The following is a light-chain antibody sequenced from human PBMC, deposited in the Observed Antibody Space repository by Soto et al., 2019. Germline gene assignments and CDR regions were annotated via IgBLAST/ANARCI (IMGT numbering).Light chain of an antibody. V-gene: IGLV2-14*03. CDR1: SSDIGYIYNY. J-gene: IGLJ3*02. CDR2: EVS. CDR3: MSYIDSTSTHWV. Sequence: QSALTQPASVSGSPGQSITIFCTGTSSDIGYIYNYVSWYQQHPGKAPKPLIFEVSNRPSGISDRFTGSKSGNTASLTISGLQPEDEADYYCMSYIDSTSTHWVLGGGTKLTVL.